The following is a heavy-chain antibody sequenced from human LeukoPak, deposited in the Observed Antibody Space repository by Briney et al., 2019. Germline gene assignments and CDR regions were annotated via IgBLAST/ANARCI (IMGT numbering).Heavy chain of an antibody. CDR1: GYSFTTYW. CDR2: IYPGDSDT. Sequence: GESLRISCKGSGYSFTTYWISWVRQMPGKGLEWMGIIYPGDSDTRYSPSFQGQVTISADKSISTAYLQWSSLKASDTAMYYCARQVVAGTIVVDIWGQGTMVTVSS. D-gene: IGHD6-19*01. J-gene: IGHJ3*02. V-gene: IGHV5-51*01. CDR3: ARQVVAGTIVVDI.